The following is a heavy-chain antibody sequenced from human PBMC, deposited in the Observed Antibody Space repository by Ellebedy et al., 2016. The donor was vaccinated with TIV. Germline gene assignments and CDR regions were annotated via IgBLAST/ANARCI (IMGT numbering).Heavy chain of an antibody. CDR1: GFTFSSYS. D-gene: IGHD3-3*01. V-gene: IGHV3-21*01. CDR3: ASYDFWSGYD. J-gene: IGHJ4*02. Sequence: GGSLRLSCAASGFTFSSYSMNWVRQAPGRGLEWVSSISSSSSYIYYADSVKGRFTISRDNAKNTLYLQMNSLRAEDTAVYYCASYDFWSGYDWGQGTLVTVSS. CDR2: ISSSSSYI.